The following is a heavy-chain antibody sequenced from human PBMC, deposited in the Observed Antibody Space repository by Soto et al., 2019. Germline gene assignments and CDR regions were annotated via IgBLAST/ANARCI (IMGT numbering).Heavy chain of an antibody. CDR1: GGTFSSYA. Sequence: SVKVSCKASGGTFSSYAISWVRQAPGQGLEWMGGIIPIFGTANYAQKFQGRVTITADESTSTAYLEVRSLKSQDTAVYYCARDSGAKLSSSWGQGTLVTVSS. V-gene: IGHV1-69*13. CDR3: ARDSGAKLSSS. CDR2: IIPIFGTA. J-gene: IGHJ4*02. D-gene: IGHD6-13*01.